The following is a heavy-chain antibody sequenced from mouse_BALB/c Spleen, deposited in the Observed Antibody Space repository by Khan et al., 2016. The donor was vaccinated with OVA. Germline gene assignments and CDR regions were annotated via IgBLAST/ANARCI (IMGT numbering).Heavy chain of an antibody. V-gene: IGHV2-9*02. Sequence: VQLQESGPGLVAPSQTLSITCTVSGFSLSNYGVHWVRQPPGKGLEWLGVIWAGGSTNHNSALMSRLPISKDNSKSQVFLKMNSLQTDDTAMYYCARPFYNSAWFAYWGQGTLVTVSA. D-gene: IGHD1-3*01. CDR3: ARPFYNSAWFAY. CDR1: GFSLSNYG. CDR2: IWAGGST. J-gene: IGHJ3*01.